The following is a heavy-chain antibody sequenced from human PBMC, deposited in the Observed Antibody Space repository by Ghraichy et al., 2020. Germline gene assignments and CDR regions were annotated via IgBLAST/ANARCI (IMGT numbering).Heavy chain of an antibody. CDR3: ASSIVVVTYDPGAFDI. Sequence: ASVKVSCKASGYTFTSYAMHWVRQAPGQRLEWMGWINAGNGNTKYSQKFQGRVTITRDTSASTAYMELSSLRSEDTAVYYCASSIVVVTYDPGAFDIWGQGTMVTVSS. J-gene: IGHJ3*02. D-gene: IGHD3-22*01. CDR1: GYTFTSYA. V-gene: IGHV1-3*01. CDR2: INAGNGNT.